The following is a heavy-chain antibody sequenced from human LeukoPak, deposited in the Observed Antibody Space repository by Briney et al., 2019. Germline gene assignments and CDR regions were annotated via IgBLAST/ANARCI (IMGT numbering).Heavy chain of an antibody. D-gene: IGHD5-18*01. J-gene: IGHJ4*02. Sequence: ASVKVSCKASGYTFTDYYMHRVRQAPGQGLEWMGWINPNSGGTNYAQKFQGRVTMTRDTSITTAYMELSGLRSDDTAVYYCARTWIQVWCPDFDYWGQGPLVTVSS. CDR1: GYTFTDYY. CDR3: ARTWIQVWCPDFDY. V-gene: IGHV1-2*02. CDR2: INPNSGGT.